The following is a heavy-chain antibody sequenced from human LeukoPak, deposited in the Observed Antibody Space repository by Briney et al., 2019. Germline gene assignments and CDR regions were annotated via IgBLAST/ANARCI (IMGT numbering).Heavy chain of an antibody. Sequence: ASVKASCKASGYTFTSYGISWVRQAPGQGLEWMGWISAYNGNTNYAQKLQGRVTMTTDTSTSTAYMELRSLRSDDTAVYYCARVVDYVWGSYRHYYFDYWGQGTLVTVSS. CDR2: ISAYNGNT. V-gene: IGHV1-18*01. CDR1: GYTFTSYG. J-gene: IGHJ4*02. D-gene: IGHD3-16*02. CDR3: ARVVDYVWGSYRHYYFDY.